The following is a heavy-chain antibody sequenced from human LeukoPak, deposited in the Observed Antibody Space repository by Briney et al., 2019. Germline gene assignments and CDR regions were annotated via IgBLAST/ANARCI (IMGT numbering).Heavy chain of an antibody. V-gene: IGHV3-21*01. CDR1: GFTFGIYS. D-gene: IGHD2-15*01. Sequence: GGSLRLSCGASGFTFGIYSMNWLRQAPGKGLEWVSSISTSSDYIYYADSVKGRFTISRDNAENSLFLQVNSLRAEDTAVYYCARGCSGGSCYDYCGEGALVTVSS. CDR2: ISTSSDYI. CDR3: ARGCSGGSCYDY. J-gene: IGHJ4*02.